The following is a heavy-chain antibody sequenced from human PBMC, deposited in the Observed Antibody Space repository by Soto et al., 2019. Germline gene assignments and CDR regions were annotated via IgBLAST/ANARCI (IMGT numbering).Heavy chain of an antibody. V-gene: IGHV1-58*01. CDR1: GYTVTSSG. CDR3: AADNDILTGYYQFDY. D-gene: IGHD3-9*01. J-gene: IGHJ4*02. CDR2: IVVGSGNT. Sequence: APVKVSCKASGYTVTSSGVSWVRQAPGQRLEWIGWIVVGSGNTNYAQKFQERVTITRDMSTSTAYMELSSLRSEDTAVYYCAADNDILTGYYQFDYWGQGTLVT.